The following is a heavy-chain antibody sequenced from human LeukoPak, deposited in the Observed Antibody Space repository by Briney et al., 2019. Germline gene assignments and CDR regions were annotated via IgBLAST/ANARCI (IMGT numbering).Heavy chain of an antibody. V-gene: IGHV1-46*01. CDR1: GYTFTNYY. D-gene: IGHD4-11*01. CDR2: INPSGGST. Sequence: ASVKVSCKASGYTFTNYYMHWVRQAPGQGLEWMGVINPSGGSTSYAQKFQGRVTMTRDTSTSTVYMELSSLRSEDTAVYYCARDDYSNYVFDYWGQGTLVTVSS. J-gene: IGHJ4*02. CDR3: ARDDYSNYVFDY.